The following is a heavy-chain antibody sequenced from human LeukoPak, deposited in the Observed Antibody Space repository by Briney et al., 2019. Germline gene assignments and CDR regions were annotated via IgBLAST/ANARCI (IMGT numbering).Heavy chain of an antibody. D-gene: IGHD3-16*02. Sequence: GRSLRLSCAASGFTFSSYAMHWVRQAPGKGLEWVAVISYDGSNKYYADSVKGRFTISRGNSKNTLYLQMNSLRAEDTAVYYCARVYYDYVWGSYRRYFDYWGQGTLVTVSS. CDR1: GFTFSSYA. J-gene: IGHJ4*02. CDR3: ARVYYDYVWGSYRRYFDY. V-gene: IGHV3-30-3*01. CDR2: ISYDGSNK.